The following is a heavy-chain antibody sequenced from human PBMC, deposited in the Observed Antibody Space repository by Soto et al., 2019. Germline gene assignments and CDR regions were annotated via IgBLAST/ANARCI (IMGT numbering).Heavy chain of an antibody. CDR3: ARDLEAADVFDF. Sequence: EVQLVESGGDLVKPGGSLRLSCAVSGFTFNNYNMNWVRQAPGKGLEWVASIGSRGSSYRYYADPVKGRFTISRDIANNSLYLQMDSLRVDDTGGYYCARDLEAADVFDFWGQGTMVTVSS. V-gene: IGHV3-21*06. J-gene: IGHJ3*01. CDR1: GFTFNNYN. D-gene: IGHD6-13*01. CDR2: IGSRGSSYR.